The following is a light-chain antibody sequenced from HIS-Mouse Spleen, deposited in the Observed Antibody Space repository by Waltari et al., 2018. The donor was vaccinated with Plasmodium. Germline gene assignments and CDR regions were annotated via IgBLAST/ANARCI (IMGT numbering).Light chain of an antibody. J-gene: IGKJ1*01. CDR3: QQSYSTWT. V-gene: IGKV1-8*01. Sequence: AIRITQSPSSFSASTGARVTITCRASQGISSYLAWYQQKPGKAPKLLIYAASTLQSGVPSRFSGSGSGTDFTLTISSLQPEYFATYYCQQSYSTWTFGQGTKVEIK. CDR1: QGISSY. CDR2: AAS.